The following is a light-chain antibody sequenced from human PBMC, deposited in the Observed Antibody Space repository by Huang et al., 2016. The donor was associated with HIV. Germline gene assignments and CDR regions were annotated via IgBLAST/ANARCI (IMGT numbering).Light chain of an antibody. CDR3: QQRSTLIT. Sequence: DIVLTQSPDTLSLSPGQRASLFCRASHHIGSSLAWYQHKPGQAPRLLIYDAFQRATDIAARVSGSGYGTDFTLTISSLKVEDFAFYYCQQRSTLITCGQGTRLE. V-gene: IGKV3-11*01. CDR2: DAF. J-gene: IGKJ5*01. CDR1: HHIGSS.